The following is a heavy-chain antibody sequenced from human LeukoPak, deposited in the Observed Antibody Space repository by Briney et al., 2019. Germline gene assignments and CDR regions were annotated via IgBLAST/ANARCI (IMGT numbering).Heavy chain of an antibody. V-gene: IGHV4-34*01. CDR3: ARSNYVWGSYRPRQSDAFDI. Sequence: SETLSLTCAVYGGSLSGYSWSWIRQPPGEGLQWIGEIDESGSINYNPSLKSRVTMSVDTSKNQFSLKLSSVTAADTAVYYCARSNYVWGSYRPRQSDAFDIWGQGTMVTVSS. J-gene: IGHJ3*02. CDR2: IDESGSI. CDR1: GGSLSGYS. D-gene: IGHD3-16*02.